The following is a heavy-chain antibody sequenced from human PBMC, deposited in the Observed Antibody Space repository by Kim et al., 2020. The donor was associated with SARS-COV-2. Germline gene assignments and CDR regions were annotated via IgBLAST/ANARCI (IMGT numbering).Heavy chain of an antibody. CDR3: AKDRREWLSYYYYYYMDV. V-gene: IGHV3-9*01. J-gene: IGHJ6*03. CDR1: GFTFGDYA. D-gene: IGHD3-3*01. CDR2: ISWNSGSI. Sequence: GGSLRLSCAASGFTFGDYAMHWGRQAPGTGLEWVSGISWNSGSIGYADSVKGRFTISRDNAKNSLYLQMNSLRAEDTALYYCAKDRREWLSYYYYYYMDVWGKGTTVTVSS.